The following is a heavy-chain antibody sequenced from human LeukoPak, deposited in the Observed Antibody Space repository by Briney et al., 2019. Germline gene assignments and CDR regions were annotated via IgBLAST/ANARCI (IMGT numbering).Heavy chain of an antibody. Sequence: SETLSLTCTVSGGSISSSRYFWSWIRQPPARGLEWIGEINHSGSTNYNPSLKSRVTISVDTSKNQFSLKLSSVTAADTAVYYCARIGNGSGSYRAPSYGMDVWGQGTTVTVSS. CDR1: GGSISSSRYF. CDR2: INHSGST. J-gene: IGHJ6*02. D-gene: IGHD3-10*01. V-gene: IGHV4-39*07. CDR3: ARIGNGSGSYRAPSYGMDV.